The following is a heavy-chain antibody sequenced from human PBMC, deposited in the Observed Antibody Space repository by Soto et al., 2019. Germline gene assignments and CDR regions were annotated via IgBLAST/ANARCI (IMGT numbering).Heavy chain of an antibody. Sequence: SETLSLTCSASGGSITSSSHFWGWVRQPPGKGLEWIGTIYFTGNTYYTPSLKSRLTMSIDTSKNEFSLRLNSVTAADTAVYYCAGQTFTIAAASYGRSNWFDPWGPGTLVTAPQ. CDR3: AGQTFTIAAASYGRSNWFDP. V-gene: IGHV4-39*01. D-gene: IGHD6-25*01. J-gene: IGHJ5*02. CDR2: IYFTGNT. CDR1: GGSITSSSHF.